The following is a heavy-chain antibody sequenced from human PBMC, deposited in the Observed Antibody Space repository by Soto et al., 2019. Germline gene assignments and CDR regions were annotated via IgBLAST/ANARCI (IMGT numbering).Heavy chain of an antibody. D-gene: IGHD2-2*01. CDR2: IYYSGST. CDR3: ARESSPLGYCSSTSCFGFDP. Sequence: QVQLQESDPGLVKPSQTLSLTCTVSGGSISSGGYYWSWIRQHPGKGLEWIGYIYYSGSTYYNPSLKSRVTISVDTSKNQFSLKLSSVTAADTAVYYCARESSPLGYCSSTSCFGFDPWGQGTLVTVSS. V-gene: IGHV4-31*03. J-gene: IGHJ5*02. CDR1: GGSISSGGYY.